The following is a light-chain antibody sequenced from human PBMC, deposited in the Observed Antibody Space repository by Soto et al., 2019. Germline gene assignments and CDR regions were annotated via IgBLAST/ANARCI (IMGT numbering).Light chain of an antibody. J-gene: IGKJ3*01. CDR3: QHYGTSPFT. CDR1: SVSSSY. Sequence: EIVLTQSPGTLSLSPGERATLSCRASSVSSSYLAWYQQKPGHTPRLLIYGASSRATGIPDRFSGSGSGTDFTLTICRLEPEDFAVYYCQHYGTSPFTFGPGTKVDIK. V-gene: IGKV3-20*01. CDR2: GAS.